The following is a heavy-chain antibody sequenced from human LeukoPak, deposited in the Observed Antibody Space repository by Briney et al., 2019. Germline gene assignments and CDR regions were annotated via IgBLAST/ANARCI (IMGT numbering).Heavy chain of an antibody. J-gene: IGHJ4*02. CDR2: INPNSGGT. CDR3: ARRSGNYYYLDN. D-gene: IGHD1-26*01. V-gene: IGHV1-2*02. CDR1: GYTFTGYY. Sequence: ASVKVSCKASGYTFTGYYIHWVRQAPGQGLEWMGWINPNSGGTNYAQKFQGRVTMTSDTSITSAYLELSRLTSDDTAVYFCARRSGNYYYLDNWGQGTLVTVSS.